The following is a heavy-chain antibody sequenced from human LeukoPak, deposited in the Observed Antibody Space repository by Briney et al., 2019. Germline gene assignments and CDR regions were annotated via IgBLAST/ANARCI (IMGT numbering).Heavy chain of an antibody. CDR2: IKQDGSEK. CDR1: GFTFSSYW. CDR3: ARDAGGGDLLDAFDI. D-gene: IGHD2-21*02. V-gene: IGHV3-7*01. J-gene: IGHJ3*02. Sequence: GGSLRLSCAASGFTFSSYWMSWVRQAPGKGLEWVANIKQDGSEKYYVDSVKGRFTISRDNAKNSLYLQMNSLRAEDTAVYYCARDAGGGDLLDAFDIWGQGTIVTVSS.